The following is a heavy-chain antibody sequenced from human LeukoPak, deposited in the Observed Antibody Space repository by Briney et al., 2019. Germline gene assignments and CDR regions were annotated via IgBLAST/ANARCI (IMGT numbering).Heavy chain of an antibody. CDR3: ARGSKYYDILG. CDR2: INHSGST. D-gene: IGHD3-9*01. V-gene: IGHV4-34*01. CDR1: GFSFTNAW. Sequence: GSLRLSCAASGFSFTNAWMSWVRQAPGKGLEWIGEINHSGSTNYNPSLKSRVTISVDTSKNQFSLKLSSVTAADTAVYYCARGSKYYDILGWGQGTLVTVSS. J-gene: IGHJ4*02.